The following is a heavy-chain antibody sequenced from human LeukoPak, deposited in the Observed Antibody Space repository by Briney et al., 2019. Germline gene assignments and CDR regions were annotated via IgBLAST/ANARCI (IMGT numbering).Heavy chain of an antibody. J-gene: IGHJ4*02. V-gene: IGHV3-7*01. CDR1: GFTFSSYW. CDR3: ARDLRRSSSAHY. Sequence: SGGSLRLSCAASGFTFSSYWMSWVRQAPGEGLEWVDNIKQDGSEKYYVASVKGRFTISRDNAKNSLYLQMNSLRAEDTAVYYCARDLRRSSSAHYWGQGTLVTVSS. CDR2: IKQDGSEK. D-gene: IGHD6-13*01.